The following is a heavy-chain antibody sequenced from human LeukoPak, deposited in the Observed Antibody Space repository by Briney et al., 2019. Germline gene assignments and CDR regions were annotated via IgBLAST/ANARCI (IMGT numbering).Heavy chain of an antibody. CDR1: GGSISSYY. J-gene: IGHJ4*02. V-gene: IGHV4-59*08. CDR2: IYYSGST. CDR3: ARYSYGLYFDY. Sequence: SETLSLTCTVSGGSISSYYWSWIRQPPGKGLVWIGYIYYSGSTNYNPSLKSRVTISVDTSKNQFSLKLSSVTAADTAVYYCARYSYGLYFDYWGQGTLVTVSS. D-gene: IGHD5-18*01.